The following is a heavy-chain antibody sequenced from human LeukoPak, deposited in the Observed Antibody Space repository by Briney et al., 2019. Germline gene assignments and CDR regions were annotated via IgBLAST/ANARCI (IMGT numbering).Heavy chain of an antibody. D-gene: IGHD6-19*01. CDR3: AKHSGWAYYTMDV. V-gene: IGHV3-23*01. Sequence: GGSLRLSCAASGFTFSSYAMSWVRQAPGKGLEGVSSISGRGGSTYYADSVKGRFTISRDNSKTTLYLQMNSLRAEDTAVYYCAKHSGWAYYTMDVWGQGTTVTVSS. CDR1: GFTFSSYA. CDR2: ISGRGGST. J-gene: IGHJ6*02.